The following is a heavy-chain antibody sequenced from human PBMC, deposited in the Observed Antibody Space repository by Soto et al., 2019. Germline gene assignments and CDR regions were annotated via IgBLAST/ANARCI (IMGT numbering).Heavy chain of an antibody. J-gene: IGHJ4*02. V-gene: IGHV3-30-3*02. CDR3: AKSLYQQLAPDY. CDR2: ISYDGSNK. CDR1: GFTFSSYA. D-gene: IGHD6-13*01. Sequence: GGSLRLSCAASGFTFSSYAMHWVRQAPGKGLEWVAVISYDGSNKYYADSVKGRFTISRDNSKNTLYLQMSSLRAEDTAVYYCAKSLYQQLAPDYWGQGTLVTV.